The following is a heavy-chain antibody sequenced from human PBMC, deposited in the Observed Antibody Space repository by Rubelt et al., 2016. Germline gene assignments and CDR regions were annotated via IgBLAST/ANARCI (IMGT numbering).Heavy chain of an antibody. CDR2: ISKDGSDK. CDR3: AREIVTTEGLDF. CDR1: GFTFSRNA. V-gene: IGHV3-30*04. D-gene: IGHD2-21*01. Sequence: CAASGFTFSRNAMHWVRQAPGKGLEWVTVISKDGSDKKYADSVKGRFTISRDNSKNTLYLQVNSLRAEDTAVYYCAREIVTTEGLDFWGQGTLVTVSS. J-gene: IGHJ4*02.